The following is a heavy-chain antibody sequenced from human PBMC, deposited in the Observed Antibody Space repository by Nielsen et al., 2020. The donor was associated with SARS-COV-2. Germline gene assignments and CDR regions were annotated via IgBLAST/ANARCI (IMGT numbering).Heavy chain of an antibody. CDR3: ARVPPAYCSGGSCYFYYYYYGMDV. Sequence: SETLSLTCAVYGGSFSGYYWSWIRQPPGKGLEWIGEINHSGSTNYNPSLKSRVTISVDTSKNQFSLKLSSVTAADAAVYYCARVPPAYCSGGSCYFYYYYYGMDVWGQGTTVTVSS. D-gene: IGHD2-15*01. V-gene: IGHV4-34*01. CDR2: INHSGST. J-gene: IGHJ6*02. CDR1: GGSFSGYY.